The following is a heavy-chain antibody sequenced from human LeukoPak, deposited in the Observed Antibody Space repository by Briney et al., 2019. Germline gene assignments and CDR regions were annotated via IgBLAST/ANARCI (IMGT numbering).Heavy chain of an antibody. CDR1: GYTFTGYY. J-gene: IGHJ5*02. CDR3: ASSVGIAARLNWFDP. CDR2: INPNSGGT. V-gene: IGHV1-2*02. Sequence: GASVKVSCKASGYTFTGYYMHWVRQAPGQGLEWMGWINPNSGGTNYAQKFQGRVTMTRDTSISTAYMELSRLRSDDTAVYYCASSVGIAARLNWFDPWGQGTLVTVSS. D-gene: IGHD6-6*01.